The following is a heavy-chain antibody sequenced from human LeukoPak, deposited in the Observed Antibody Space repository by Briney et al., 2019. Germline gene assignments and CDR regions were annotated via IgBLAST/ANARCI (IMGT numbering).Heavy chain of an antibody. J-gene: IGHJ5*02. V-gene: IGHV4-59*01. CDR3: ARDLGYLLGFDP. Sequence: PSETLSLTCTVSGGSISSYYWSWIRQPPGKGLEWIGYIYYSGSTNYNPSLKSRVTISVDTSKNQFSLKLSSVTAADTAVYYCARDLGYLLGFDPWGQGTLVTVSS. D-gene: IGHD6-13*01. CDR2: IYYSGST. CDR1: GGSISSYY.